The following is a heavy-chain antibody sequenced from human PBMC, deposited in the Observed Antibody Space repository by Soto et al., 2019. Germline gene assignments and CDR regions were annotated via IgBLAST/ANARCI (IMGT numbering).Heavy chain of an antibody. V-gene: IGHV4-31*02. CDR2: IYYGGIT. Sequence: AATASDGHNPNSALQNAEKGLEWIGYIYYGGITSYTPSLKSRITISVDTSKNQFSLKLSSATAADTAMYYCARGICDRGIIGFNLFDPWGQGTLVTVS. D-gene: IGHD3-10*01. J-gene: IGHJ5*02. CDR1: AATASDGHN. CDR3: ARGICDRGIIGFNLFDP.